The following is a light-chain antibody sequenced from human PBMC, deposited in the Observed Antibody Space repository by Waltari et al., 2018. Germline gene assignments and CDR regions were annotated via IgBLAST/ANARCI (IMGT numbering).Light chain of an antibody. CDR1: SRDVGAYNY. CDR3: ISYAGNNKYV. V-gene: IGLV2-8*01. CDR2: QVT. J-gene: IGLJ1*01. Sequence: HSALPQSPSASGSPGQSVTISCTGTSRDVGAYNYVSWYQQYPAKAPKLMIYQVTNRPSGVPERFSGSKSGNTASLTVTGLQAEDEADYYCISYAGNNKYVLGAGTKVTVL.